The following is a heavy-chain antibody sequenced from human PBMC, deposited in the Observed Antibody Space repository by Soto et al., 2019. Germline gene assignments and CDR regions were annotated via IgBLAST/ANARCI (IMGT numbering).Heavy chain of an antibody. Sequence: GGSLRLSCAASGFTFSSYGMHWVRQAPGKGLEWVAVIWYDGSNKYYADSVKGRFTISRDNSKNTLYLQMNSLRAEDTAVYYCSHGYAQYFDSWGQGTLVTVSS. CDR3: SHGYAQYFDS. V-gene: IGHV3-33*01. J-gene: IGHJ4*02. CDR1: GFTFSSYG. CDR2: IWYDGSNK. D-gene: IGHD5-18*01.